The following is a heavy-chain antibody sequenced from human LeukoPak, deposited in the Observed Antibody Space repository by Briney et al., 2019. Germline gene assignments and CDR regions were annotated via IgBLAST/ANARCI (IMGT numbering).Heavy chain of an antibody. CDR3: ARDPLAVAGISPNWFDP. V-gene: IGHV4-4*07. J-gene: IGHJ5*02. Sequence: PSETLSLTCTVPGGSISSYYWSWIRQPAGKGLEWIGRIYTSGSTNYSPSLKSRVAMSVDTSKNQFSLKLSSVTAADTAVYYCARDPLAVAGISPNWFDPWGQGTLVTVSS. CDR1: GGSISSYY. D-gene: IGHD6-19*01. CDR2: IYTSGST.